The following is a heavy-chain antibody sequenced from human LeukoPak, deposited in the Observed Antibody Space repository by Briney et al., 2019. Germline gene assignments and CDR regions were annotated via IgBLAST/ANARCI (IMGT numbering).Heavy chain of an antibody. D-gene: IGHD6-6*01. V-gene: IGHV1-18*01. J-gene: IGHJ3*02. CDR1: GGTFSSYA. Sequence: ASVKVSCKASGGTFSSYAISWVRQAPGQGLEWMGWISAYNGNTNYAQKLQGRVTMTTDTSTSTAYMELRSLRSDDTAVYYCVGYSSSTGDAFDIWGQGTMVTVSS. CDR3: VGYSSSTGDAFDI. CDR2: ISAYNGNT.